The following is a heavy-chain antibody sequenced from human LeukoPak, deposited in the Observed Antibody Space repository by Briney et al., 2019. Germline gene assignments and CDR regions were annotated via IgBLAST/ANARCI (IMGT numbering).Heavy chain of an antibody. CDR2: IYYSGST. D-gene: IGHD2-21*01. Sequence: SETLSLTCTVSGGSISSSSYYWGWIRRPPGKGLEWIGSIYYSGSTYYNPSLKSRVTISVDTSKNQFSLRVSSVTAADTAVYYCARHLNNCGDDCYIFDYWGQGTLVTVSS. CDR3: ARHLNNCGDDCYIFDY. J-gene: IGHJ4*02. CDR1: GGSISSSSYY. V-gene: IGHV4-39*01.